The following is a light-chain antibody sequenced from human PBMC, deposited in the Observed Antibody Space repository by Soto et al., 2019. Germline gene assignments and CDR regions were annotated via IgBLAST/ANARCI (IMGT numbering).Light chain of an antibody. J-gene: IGKJ1*01. CDR1: QSVSRN. CDR3: QQYDDWQT. CDR2: SSS. V-gene: IGKV3-15*01. Sequence: EIVLTQSPATLSVSPGERATLSCRASQSVSRNLAWYQQKPGQAPRLLIYSSSIRAAGIPARFSGNASGAEFTLTISSLQSEDFAVYYCQQYDDWQTFGQGTKVDIK.